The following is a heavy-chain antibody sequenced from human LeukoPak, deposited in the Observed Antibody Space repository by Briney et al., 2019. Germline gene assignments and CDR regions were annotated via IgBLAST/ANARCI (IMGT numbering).Heavy chain of an antibody. Sequence: PGGSLRLSCAASGFSYSSYNMNWVRQAPGKGLEWVSSISSRSRYIQYADSVKGRFTVSRDNAKNSLYLEMSSLRSEDTAVYYCARDRSEQYFDGSGYSDYWGQGTLVTVSS. CDR2: ISSRSRYI. CDR1: GFSYSSYN. CDR3: ARDRSEQYFDGSGYSDY. D-gene: IGHD3-22*01. J-gene: IGHJ4*02. V-gene: IGHV3-21*04.